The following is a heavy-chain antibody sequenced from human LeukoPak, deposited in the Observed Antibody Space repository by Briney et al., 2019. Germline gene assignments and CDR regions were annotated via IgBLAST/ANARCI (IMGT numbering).Heavy chain of an antibody. J-gene: IGHJ4*02. V-gene: IGHV3-9*01. D-gene: IGHD6-13*01. CDR2: TSWNSGSI. CDR1: GFTFDDYA. CDR3: AKDRRIAAAGPLDY. Sequence: GGSLRLSCAASGFTFDDYAMHWVRQAPGKGLEWVSGTSWNSGSIGYADSVKGRFTISRDNAKNSLYLQMNSLRAEDTALYYCAKDRRIAAAGPLDYWGQGTLVTVSS.